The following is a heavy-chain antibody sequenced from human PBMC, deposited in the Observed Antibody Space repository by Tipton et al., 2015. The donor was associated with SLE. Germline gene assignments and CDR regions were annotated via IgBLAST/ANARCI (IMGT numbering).Heavy chain of an antibody. J-gene: IGHJ6*03. CDR3: ARDRRYCGGDCYYYYYYMDV. Sequence: TLSLTCTVSGGSISSGSYYWNWIRQPAGEGLEWIGRIYTSGSTNYNPSLKSRVTISVDTSRNQFSLKLSSVTAADTAVYYCARDRRYCGGDCYYYYYYMDVWGKGTTVTVSS. CDR2: IYTSGST. D-gene: IGHD2-21*01. CDR1: GGSISSGSYY. V-gene: IGHV4-61*02.